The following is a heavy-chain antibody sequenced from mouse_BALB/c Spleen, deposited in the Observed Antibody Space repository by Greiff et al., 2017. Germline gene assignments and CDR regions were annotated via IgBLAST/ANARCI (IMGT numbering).Heavy chain of an antibody. CDR1: GFSLTGYG. J-gene: IGHJ2*01. V-gene: IGHV2-6-7*01. CDR2: IWGDGST. D-gene: IGHD2-4*01. CDR3: ARVPYDYDSYYFDY. Sequence: VMLVESGPGLVAPSQSLSITCTVSGFSLTGYGVNWVRQPPGKGLEWLGMIWGDGSTDYNSALRSRLSISKDNSKSQVFLKMNSLQTDDTARYYCARVPYDYDSYYFDYWGQGTTLTVSS.